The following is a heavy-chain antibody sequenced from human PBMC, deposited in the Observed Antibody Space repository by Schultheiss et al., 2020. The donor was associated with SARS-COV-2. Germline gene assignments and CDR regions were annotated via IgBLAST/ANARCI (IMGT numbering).Heavy chain of an antibody. CDR3: ARGLRYFDWLSPFDY. D-gene: IGHD3-9*01. Sequence: ASVKVSCKASGYTFTGYYMHWVRQAPGQGLEWMGWISAYNGNTNYAQKLQGRVTMTRDTSIRSAYMVLSRLTSDDTAVYYCARGLRYFDWLSPFDYWGQGTLVTVSS. J-gene: IGHJ4*02. CDR1: GYTFTGYY. CDR2: ISAYNGNT. V-gene: IGHV1-2*02.